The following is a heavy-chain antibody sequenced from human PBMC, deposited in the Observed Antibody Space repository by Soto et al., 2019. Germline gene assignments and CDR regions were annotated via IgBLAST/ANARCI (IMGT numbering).Heavy chain of an antibody. CDR1: GGTFSSYT. J-gene: IGHJ3*02. D-gene: IGHD3-10*01. Sequence: QVQLVQSGAEVKKPGSSVKVSCKASGGTFSSYTISWVRQAPGQGLEWMGRIIPILGIANYAQKFQGRVTITADKSTSTAYMELSSLRSEDTAVYYCASSYAPAVGSDAFDIWGQGTMVTVSS. CDR2: IIPILGIA. V-gene: IGHV1-69*02. CDR3: ASSYAPAVGSDAFDI.